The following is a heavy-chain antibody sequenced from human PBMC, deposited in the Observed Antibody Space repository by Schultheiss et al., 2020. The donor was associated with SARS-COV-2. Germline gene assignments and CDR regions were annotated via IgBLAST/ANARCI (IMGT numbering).Heavy chain of an antibody. D-gene: IGHD5-12*01. CDR1: GGSFSSYY. CDR2: IYYSGST. Sequence: SQTLSLTCAVYGGSFSSYYWSWIRQPPGKGLEWIGYIYYSGSTNYNPSLKSRVTISVDTSKNQFSLKLSSVTAADTAVYYCARYSGYEVHYWGQGTLVTVSS. V-gene: IGHV4-59*01. J-gene: IGHJ4*02. CDR3: ARYSGYEVHY.